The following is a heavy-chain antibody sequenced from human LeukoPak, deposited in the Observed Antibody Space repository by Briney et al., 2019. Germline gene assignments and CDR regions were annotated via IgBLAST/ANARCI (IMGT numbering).Heavy chain of an antibody. V-gene: IGHV1-2*02. D-gene: IGHD1-26*01. Sequence: ASVEVSCKASGYTFTGYYMHWVRQAPGQGLEWMGWINPNSGGTNYAQKFQGRVTVTRDTSISTAYMELSRLRSDDTAVYYCARVKGTYSGSYSYWGQGTLVTVSS. CDR1: GYTFTGYY. CDR2: INPNSGGT. J-gene: IGHJ4*02. CDR3: ARVKGTYSGSYSY.